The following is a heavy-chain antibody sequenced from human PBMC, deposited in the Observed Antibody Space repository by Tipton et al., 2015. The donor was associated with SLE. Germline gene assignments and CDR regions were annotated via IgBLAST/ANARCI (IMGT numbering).Heavy chain of an antibody. J-gene: IGHJ4*02. CDR3: ARDERGSNAFDY. CDR1: GGSFSGYY. CDR2: INHSGST. D-gene: IGHD4-11*01. V-gene: IGHV4-34*01. Sequence: TLSLTCAVYGGSFSGYYWSWIRQPPGKGLEWIGEINHSGSTNYNPSLKSRVTISVDTSKNQFSLKLSSVTAADTAVYYCARDERGSNAFDYWGQGTLVTVSS.